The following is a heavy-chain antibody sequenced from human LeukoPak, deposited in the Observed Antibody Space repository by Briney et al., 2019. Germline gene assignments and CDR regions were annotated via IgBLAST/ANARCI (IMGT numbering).Heavy chain of an antibody. J-gene: IGHJ4*02. V-gene: IGHV3-53*01. CDR1: GVTVSSNY. Sequence: PGGSLRLSCAASGVTVSSNYMSCVRQAPGKGVEWVSVIYSGGSKYYADSVKGGFTISRDNTKNTLYLQMNSLRAEDTAVYYCAREGSGSYFDYWGQGTLVTVSS. CDR3: AREGSGSYFDY. CDR2: IYSGGSK. D-gene: IGHD3-10*01.